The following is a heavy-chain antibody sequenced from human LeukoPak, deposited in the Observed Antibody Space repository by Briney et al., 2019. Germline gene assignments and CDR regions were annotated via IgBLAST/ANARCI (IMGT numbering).Heavy chain of an antibody. D-gene: IGHD3-22*01. J-gene: IGHJ5*02. CDR2: IYYSGST. Sequence: SETLSLTCTVSGGSISSYYWSWIRQPPGKGLEGIGYIYYSGSTNYNPSLKSRVTISVDTSKNQFSLKLSSVTATDTAVYYCARRTRAYYYDSSGYFDPWGQGTLVTVSS. CDR1: GGSISSYY. V-gene: IGHV4-59*01. CDR3: ARRTRAYYYDSSGYFDP.